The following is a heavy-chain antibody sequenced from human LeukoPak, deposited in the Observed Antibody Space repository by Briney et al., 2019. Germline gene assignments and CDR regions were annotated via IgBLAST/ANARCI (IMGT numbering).Heavy chain of an antibody. Sequence: SETLSLTCTVSGGSIGSGGYYWSWIRQHPGKGLEWIGYIYSSGSTYYNPSLKSRVTISVDTSKNQFSLNLSSVTAADTAVYYCAREVSLRGVKWDYFDYWGQGTLVTVS. V-gene: IGHV4-31*03. CDR3: AREVSLRGVKWDYFDY. D-gene: IGHD3-10*01. CDR2: IYSSGST. J-gene: IGHJ4*02. CDR1: GGSIGSGGYY.